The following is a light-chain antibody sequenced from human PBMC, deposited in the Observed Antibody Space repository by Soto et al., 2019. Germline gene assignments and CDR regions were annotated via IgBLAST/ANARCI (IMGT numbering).Light chain of an antibody. Sequence: DIHLTQSPSFLSASVGDRVTITCRASQGIASSLAWYLQKAGKAPKLLIYGASTLETGVPSRFSGSGPGTEFTLTISSLQPEDFGIYYCQQFNSYPLTFGGGTKVEIK. CDR3: QQFNSYPLT. V-gene: IGKV1-9*01. J-gene: IGKJ4*01. CDR2: GAS. CDR1: QGIASS.